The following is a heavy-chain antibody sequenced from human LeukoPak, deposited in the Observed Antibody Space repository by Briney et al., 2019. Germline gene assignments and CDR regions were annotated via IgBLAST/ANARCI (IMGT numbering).Heavy chain of an antibody. J-gene: IGHJ4*02. CDR3: ASLSGYCSSTSCYSFDY. CDR2: IYPGDSDT. CDR1: GYSFTSYW. Sequence: GETLKISCKGSGYSFTSYWIGWVRQMPGKGLEWMGIIYPGDSDTRYSPSFQGQVTISADKSISTAYLQWSSLKASDTAMYYCASLSGYCSSTSCYSFDYWGQGTLVTVSS. D-gene: IGHD2-2*01. V-gene: IGHV5-51*01.